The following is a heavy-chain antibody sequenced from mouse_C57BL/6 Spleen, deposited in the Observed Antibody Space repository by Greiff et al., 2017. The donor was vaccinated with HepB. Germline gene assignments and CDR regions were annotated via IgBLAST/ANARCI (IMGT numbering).Heavy chain of an antibody. CDR3: ARSRDVSYFDY. V-gene: IGHV1-82*01. CDR2: IYPGDGDT. Sequence: QVQLKQSGPELVKPGASVKISCKASGYAFSSSWMNWVKQRPGKGLEWIGRIYPGDGDTNYNGKFKGKATLTADKSSSTAYMQLSSLTSEDSAVYCCARSRDVSYFDYWGQGTTLTVSS. CDR1: GYAFSSSW. D-gene: IGHD1-1*01. J-gene: IGHJ2*01.